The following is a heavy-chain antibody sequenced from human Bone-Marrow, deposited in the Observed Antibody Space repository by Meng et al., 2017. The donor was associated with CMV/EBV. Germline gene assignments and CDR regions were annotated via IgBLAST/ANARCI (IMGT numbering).Heavy chain of an antibody. CDR1: GGSISSSSYY. D-gene: IGHD3-10*01. CDR2: IYYSGST. J-gene: IGHJ4*02. CDR3: ARVDAITMVRGVPDY. V-gene: IGHV4-39*01. Sequence: SETLSLTCTVSGGSISSSSYYWGWIRQPPGKGLEWIGSIYYSGSTYYNPSLKSRVTISVDTSKNQFSLKLSSVTAADTAVYYCARVDAITMVRGVPDYWGQGTRVTVSS.